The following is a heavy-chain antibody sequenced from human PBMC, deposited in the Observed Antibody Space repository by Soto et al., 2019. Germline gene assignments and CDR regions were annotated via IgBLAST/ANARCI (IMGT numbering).Heavy chain of an antibody. CDR1: GGTFSSYA. J-gene: IGHJ6*02. CDR3: ARDKDRPRLGGNYYYIMDV. V-gene: IGHV1-69*12. Sequence: QVQLVQSGAEVKKPGSSVKVSCKASGGTFSSYAISWVRQAPGQGLEWMGGIIPIFRTPDYAQKFQGRVTITADESTSTAYMELSSLRSEDTAVYYGARDKDRPRLGGNYYYIMDVWGQGTTVTVSS. CDR2: IIPIFRTP. D-gene: IGHD1-1*01.